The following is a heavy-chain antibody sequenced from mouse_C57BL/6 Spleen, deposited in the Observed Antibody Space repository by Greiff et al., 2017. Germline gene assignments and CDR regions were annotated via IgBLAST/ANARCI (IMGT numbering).Heavy chain of an antibody. Sequence: QVQLQQPGAELVMPGASVKLSCKASGYTFTSYWMHWVKQRPGQGLEWIGEIDPSDSYTNYNQKFKGKSTLTVDKSSSTAYMQLSSLTSEDSAVYYCARGYYSNSYAMDYWGQGTSVTVSS. V-gene: IGHV1-69*01. J-gene: IGHJ4*01. CDR1: GYTFTSYW. CDR3: ARGYYSNSYAMDY. D-gene: IGHD2-5*01. CDR2: IDPSDSYT.